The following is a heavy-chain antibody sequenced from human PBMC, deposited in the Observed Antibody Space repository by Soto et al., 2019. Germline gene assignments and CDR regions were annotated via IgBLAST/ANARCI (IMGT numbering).Heavy chain of an antibody. V-gene: IGHV4-38-2*01. CDR3: ARGAPRGIIHDFDS. J-gene: IGHJ4*02. CDR2: IHQSGSP. Sequence: SETLSLTCAVSNFSLSKEYCWGCIRQPPGKGLEWIGSIHQSGSPYYNPSLKSRLTISIDKSKKQFSLRLSSVTAADTAVYYCARGAPRGIIHDFDSWGQGSLVTVSS. CDR1: NFSLSKEYC. D-gene: IGHD3-10*01.